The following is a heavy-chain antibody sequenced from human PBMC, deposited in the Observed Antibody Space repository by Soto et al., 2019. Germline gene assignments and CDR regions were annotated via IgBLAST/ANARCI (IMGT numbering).Heavy chain of an antibody. CDR3: ARPRARSGSDGTNDYDGMDV. Sequence: QVQLVQSGAEVKKPGSSVKVSCKASGGTFSSYAISWVRQAPGQGLEWMGGIIPIFGTANYAQKFQGRVTITADESTRTAYMELSSLRSEDTAVYYCARPRARSGSDGTNDYDGMDVWGQGTTVTVSS. V-gene: IGHV1-69*01. D-gene: IGHD1-26*01. CDR2: IIPIFGTA. CDR1: GGTFSSYA. J-gene: IGHJ6*02.